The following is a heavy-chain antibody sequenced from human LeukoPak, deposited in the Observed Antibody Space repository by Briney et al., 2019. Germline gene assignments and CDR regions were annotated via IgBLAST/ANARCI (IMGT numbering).Heavy chain of an antibody. CDR2: KKEDGGEQ. CDR1: GFTFSSSW. Sequence: GGSLRLSCAASGFTFSSSWMSWVRQAPGRGLEWVAKKKEDGGEQYYVDSVKGRFTISRDNVKNSLYLQMNSLRAEDTAVYYCVRATDVWGQGTTVTVSS. V-gene: IGHV3-7*01. CDR3: VRATDV. J-gene: IGHJ6*02.